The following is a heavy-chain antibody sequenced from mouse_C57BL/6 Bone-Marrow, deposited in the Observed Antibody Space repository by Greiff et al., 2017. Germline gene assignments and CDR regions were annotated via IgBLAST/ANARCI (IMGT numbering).Heavy chain of an antibody. V-gene: IGHV1-81*01. Sequence: QVQLQQSGAELARPGASVKLSCKASGYTFTSYGISWVKQRPGQGLEWIGEIYPRSGNTYYNEKFKGKATLTADKSSSTAYMELRSLTSEDAAVYFCARRRALLRPWCAYGGRGTLVTVSA. D-gene: IGHD2-12*01. J-gene: IGHJ3*01. CDR1: GYTFTSYG. CDR3: ARRRALLRPWCAY. CDR2: IYPRSGNT.